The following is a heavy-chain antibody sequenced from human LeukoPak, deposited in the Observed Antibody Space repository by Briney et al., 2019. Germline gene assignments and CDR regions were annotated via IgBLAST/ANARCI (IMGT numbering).Heavy chain of an antibody. CDR2: IYYSGST. CDR3: ARAVTMTTVTPDAFDI. Sequence: SETLSLTCTVSGCSISSYYWSWIRQPPGKGLECIGYIYYSGSTYYNPSLKSRVTISVDTSKNQFSLKLSSVTAADTAVYYCARAVTMTTVTPDAFDIWGQGTMVTVSS. J-gene: IGHJ3*02. D-gene: IGHD4-17*01. V-gene: IGHV4-59*08. CDR1: GCSISSYY.